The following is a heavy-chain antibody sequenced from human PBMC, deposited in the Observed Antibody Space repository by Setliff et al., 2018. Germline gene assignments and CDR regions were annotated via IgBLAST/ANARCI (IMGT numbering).Heavy chain of an antibody. CDR3: ARDAEYSSSSGGDAFDI. Sequence: VASVKVSCKASGGTFSSYAISWVRQAPGQGLEWMGGIIPIFGTANYAQKFQGRVTITTDESTSTAYMELSSLRSEDTAVYYCARDAEYSSSSGGDAFDIWGQGTMVTVSS. J-gene: IGHJ3*02. V-gene: IGHV1-69*05. CDR1: GGTFSSYA. D-gene: IGHD6-6*01. CDR2: IIPIFGTA.